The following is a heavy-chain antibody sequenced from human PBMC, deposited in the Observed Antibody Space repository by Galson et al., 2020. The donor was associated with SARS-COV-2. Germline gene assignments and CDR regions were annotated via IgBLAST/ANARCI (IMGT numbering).Heavy chain of an antibody. V-gene: IGHV3-30*04. D-gene: IGHD6-13*01. J-gene: IGHJ5*02. CDR2: ISYDGSNK. CDR3: ARAAAGYNWFDP. CDR1: GFTFSSYA. Sequence: QLGESLKISCAASGFTFSSYAMHWVRQAPGKGLEWVAVISYDGSNKYYADSVKGRFTISRDNSKNTLYLQMNSLRAEDTAVYYCARAAAGYNWFDPWGQGTLVTVSS.